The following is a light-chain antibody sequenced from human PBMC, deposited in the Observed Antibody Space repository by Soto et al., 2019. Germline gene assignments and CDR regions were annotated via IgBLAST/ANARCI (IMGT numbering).Light chain of an antibody. Sequence: AIQRTQSPSSLSASVGDRVTITCRASQGIRNDLGWYQQKPGKAPKLLIYAASSLQSGVPSRFSGSGSGTDFTLTISSLQPEDFATYYYLQDYNYPRTFGQGTKVDIK. J-gene: IGKJ1*01. CDR3: LQDYNYPRT. CDR2: AAS. V-gene: IGKV1-6*01. CDR1: QGIRND.